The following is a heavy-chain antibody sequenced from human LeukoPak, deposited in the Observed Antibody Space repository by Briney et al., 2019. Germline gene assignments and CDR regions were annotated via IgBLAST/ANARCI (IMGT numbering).Heavy chain of an antibody. CDR3: ARNFDS. CDR1: GFTFTSYT. Sequence: PGGSLTLSCAASGFTFTSYTMNWVRQPPGKGMEWVSYITSSSSTITYADSAKSRLTMSTDNAANNLYLQMNSLRAEATAVYYCARNFDSWGQGTLVTVSS. V-gene: IGHV3-48*01. CDR2: ITSSSSTI. D-gene: IGHD2/OR15-2a*01. J-gene: IGHJ4*02.